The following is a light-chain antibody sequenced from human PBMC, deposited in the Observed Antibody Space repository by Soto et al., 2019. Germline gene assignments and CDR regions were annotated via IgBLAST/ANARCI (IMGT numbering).Light chain of an antibody. CDR2: DAS. Sequence: ENVFTKSPGTLSLSPGERASLSCRASQTVRNNYLAWYQQKPGQAPRLLIYDASSRATGIPDRFSGGGSGTDFTLTISRLEPEDFAVYYCQQFSSYPLTFGGGTKVDIK. V-gene: IGKV3-20*01. CDR1: QTVRNNY. J-gene: IGKJ4*01. CDR3: QQFSSYPLT.